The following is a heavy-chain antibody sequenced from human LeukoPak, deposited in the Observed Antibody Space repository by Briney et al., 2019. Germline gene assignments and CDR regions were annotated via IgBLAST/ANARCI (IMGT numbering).Heavy chain of an antibody. CDR1: GFTFSSYA. D-gene: IGHD5-12*01. CDR2: ISSNGGST. Sequence: GGSLRLSCAASGFTFSSYAMHWVRQAPGKGLEYVSAISSNGGSTYYANSVKGRFAISRDNSKNTLYLQMGSLRAEDMAVYYCARSSGYDAPYYYYYMDVWGKGTTVTVSS. CDR3: ARSSGYDAPYYYYYMDV. V-gene: IGHV3-64*01. J-gene: IGHJ6*03.